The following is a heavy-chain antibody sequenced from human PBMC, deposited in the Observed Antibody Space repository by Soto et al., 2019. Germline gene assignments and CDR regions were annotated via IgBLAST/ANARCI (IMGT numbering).Heavy chain of an antibody. J-gene: IGHJ4*02. D-gene: IGHD3-10*01. CDR3: ARPESPVWFGVQFAY. CDR1: GVTFSSYG. V-gene: IGHV3-33*01. Sequence: AGGSLRLSCAASGVTFSSYGMHWVRQAPCKGLEWVAVIWYDGSNKYYADSVKGRFTISRDNSKNTLYLQMNSLRAEDTAVYYCARPESPVWFGVQFAYRGQGSLVTVSS. CDR2: IWYDGSNK.